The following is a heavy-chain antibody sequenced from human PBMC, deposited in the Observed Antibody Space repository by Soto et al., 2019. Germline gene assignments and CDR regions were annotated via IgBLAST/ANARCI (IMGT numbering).Heavy chain of an antibody. V-gene: IGHV3-30*18. Sequence: GGSLRLSCAASVFTFSRYGMHWVRQAPGKGLEWVAVISYDGGDKHYADSVKGRFTISRDSSKNTLFLQMNTLRAEDRAVYYCVKDADQGAASYYFDHWGQGTLVTVSS. D-gene: IGHD6-25*01. CDR2: ISYDGGDK. CDR3: VKDADQGAASYYFDH. J-gene: IGHJ4*02. CDR1: VFTFSRYG.